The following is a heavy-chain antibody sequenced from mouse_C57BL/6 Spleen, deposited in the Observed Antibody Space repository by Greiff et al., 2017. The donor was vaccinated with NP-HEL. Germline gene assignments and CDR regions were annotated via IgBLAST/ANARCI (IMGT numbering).Heavy chain of an antibody. CDR3: TRRVYYDYEGWYFDV. V-gene: IGHV1-15*01. D-gene: IGHD2-4*01. Sequence: VKLMESGAELVRPGASVTLSCKASGYTFTDYEMHWVKQTPVHGLEWIGAIDPETGGTAYNQKFKGKAILTADKSSSTAYMELRSLTSEDSAVYYCTRRVYYDYEGWYFDVWGTGTTVTVSS. CDR1: GYTFTDYE. CDR2: IDPETGGT. J-gene: IGHJ1*03.